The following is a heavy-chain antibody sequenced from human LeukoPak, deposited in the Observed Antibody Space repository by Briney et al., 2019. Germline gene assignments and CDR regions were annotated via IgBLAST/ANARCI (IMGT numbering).Heavy chain of an antibody. D-gene: IGHD4-23*01. CDR2: FYYSGST. V-gene: IGHV4-39*01. J-gene: IGHJ4*02. Sequence: SETLSLTCTVSGGSISSNSHYWGWIRQPPGKGLEWIATFYYSGSTYYNPSLESRVTISVDTSKNQFSLKLSSVTAADTAVYYCARRSPYGGNLYYFDYWGQGTLVTVSS. CDR3: ARRSPYGGNLYYFDY. CDR1: GGSISSNSHY.